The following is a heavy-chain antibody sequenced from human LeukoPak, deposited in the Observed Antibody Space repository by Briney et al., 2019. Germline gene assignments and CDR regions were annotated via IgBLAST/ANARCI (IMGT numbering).Heavy chain of an antibody. CDR1: GGSFSGYY. D-gene: IGHD5-24*01. J-gene: IGHJ4*02. V-gene: IGHV4-34*01. CDR2: INHSGST. Sequence: SETLSLTCAVYGGSFSGYYWSWIRQPPGKGLEWIGEINHSGSTNYNPSLKSRVTISVDKSKNQFSLRLTSVTAADTAVYYCARRLRDGYPYGYFDYWGQGTLVTVSS. CDR3: ARRLRDGYPYGYFDY.